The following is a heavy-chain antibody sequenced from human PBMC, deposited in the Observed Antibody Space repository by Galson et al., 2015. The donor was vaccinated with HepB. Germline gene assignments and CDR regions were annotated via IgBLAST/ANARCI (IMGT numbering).Heavy chain of an antibody. V-gene: IGHV1-2*02. D-gene: IGHD2-2*01. Sequence: SVKVSCKASGYTFTGYYMHWVRQAPGQGLEWMGWINPNSGGTNYAQKFQGRVTMTRDTSISTAYMELSRLRSDDTAVYYCARVTEDCSSTSCYFFGLDYWGQGTLVTVSS. CDR2: INPNSGGT. CDR1: GYTFTGYY. CDR3: ARVTEDCSSTSCYFFGLDY. J-gene: IGHJ4*02.